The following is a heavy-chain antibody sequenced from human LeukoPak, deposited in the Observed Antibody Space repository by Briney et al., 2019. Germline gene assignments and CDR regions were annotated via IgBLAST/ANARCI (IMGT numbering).Heavy chain of an antibody. CDR3: ARHGGYCSSTSCSYYYYYMDV. Sequence: GESLKISCKGSGYSFTSYWIGWVRQMPGKGLEWMGIIYPGDSDTRYSPSFQGQVTISADKSISTAYLQWSSLKASNTAMYYCARHGGYCSSTSCSYYYYYMDVWGKGTTVTVSS. D-gene: IGHD2-2*01. J-gene: IGHJ6*03. V-gene: IGHV5-51*01. CDR1: GYSFTSYW. CDR2: IYPGDSDT.